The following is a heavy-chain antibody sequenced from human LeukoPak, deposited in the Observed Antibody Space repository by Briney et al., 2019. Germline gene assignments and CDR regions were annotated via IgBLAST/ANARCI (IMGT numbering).Heavy chain of an antibody. Sequence: GGSLRLSCAASGFTFSSYGMHWVRQAPGKGLEWVAFIRYDGSNKYYADSVKGRFTISRDNAKNSLYLQMNSLRAEDTALYYCAALGGNYDAFDIWGQGTMVTVSS. CDR2: IRYDGSNK. D-gene: IGHD4-23*01. CDR1: GFTFSSYG. V-gene: IGHV3-30*02. CDR3: AALGGNYDAFDI. J-gene: IGHJ3*02.